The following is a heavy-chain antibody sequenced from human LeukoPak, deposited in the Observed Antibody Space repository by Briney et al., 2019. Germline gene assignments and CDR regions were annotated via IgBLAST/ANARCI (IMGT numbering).Heavy chain of an antibody. Sequence: GGSLRLSCAASGFTVGNNYMSWVRQAPGKGLEWVSVIYSGGSTYYADSVKGRFTISRDNSKNTLYLHMNSLRAEDTAVYYCARASTTTAQFDYWGQGTLVTVSS. V-gene: IGHV3-53*01. CDR3: ARASTTTAQFDY. CDR1: GFTVGNNY. CDR2: IYSGGST. D-gene: IGHD4-11*01. J-gene: IGHJ4*02.